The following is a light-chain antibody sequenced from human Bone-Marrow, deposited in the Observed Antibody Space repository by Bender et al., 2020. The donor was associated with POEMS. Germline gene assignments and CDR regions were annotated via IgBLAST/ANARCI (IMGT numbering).Light chain of an antibody. CDR2: EGS. Sequence: QSALIQPASVSWSPGQSITISCTGTSSDVGSYNLVSWYQQYPGKAPKLMIYEGSKRPSGVSDRFSGSKSGNTASLTISGLQAEDEADYYCCSFAGSNTLVFGGGTKLTVL. CDR3: CSFAGSNTLV. CDR1: SSDVGSYNL. J-gene: IGLJ3*02. V-gene: IGLV2-23*01.